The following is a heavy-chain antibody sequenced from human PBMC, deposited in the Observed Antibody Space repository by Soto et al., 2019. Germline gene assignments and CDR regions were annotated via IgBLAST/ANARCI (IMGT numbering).Heavy chain of an antibody. CDR2: INSDGSTT. CDR3: AKDRWFGELSSWFDP. CDR1: GFTFSNYW. J-gene: IGHJ5*02. V-gene: IGHV3-74*01. D-gene: IGHD3-10*01. Sequence: GGSLRLSCAASGFTFSNYWMHWVRQAPGKGLVWVSRINSDGSTTSHADSVKGRFTISRDNAKNTLYLQMNSLRAEDTAVYYCAKDRWFGELSSWFDPWGQGTLVTVSS.